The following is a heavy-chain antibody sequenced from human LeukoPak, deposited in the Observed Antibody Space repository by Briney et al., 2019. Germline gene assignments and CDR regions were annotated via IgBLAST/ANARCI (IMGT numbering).Heavy chain of an antibody. CDR2: IYTSGST. J-gene: IGHJ4*02. D-gene: IGHD1-26*01. CDR1: DGSISSYY. CDR3: AAGDSGSYLYYFDY. V-gene: IGHV4-4*09. Sequence: SETLSLTRTVSDGSISSYYWSWIRQPPGKGLEWIGYIYTSGSTNYNPSLKSRVTISVDTSKNQFSLKLSSVTASDTAVYYCAAGDSGSYLYYFDYWGQGTLVTVSS.